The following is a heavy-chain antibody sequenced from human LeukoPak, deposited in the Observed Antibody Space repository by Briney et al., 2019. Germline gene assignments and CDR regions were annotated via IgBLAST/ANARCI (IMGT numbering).Heavy chain of an antibody. Sequence: ASVKVSCKASGYTFTSYGFSWVRQAPGQGLEWMGWISAYNGNTDYAQKLQGRVTMTTDTSTSTAYMELRSLRSDDTALYYCARVVVSRSFLLDYWGQGTLVTVSS. D-gene: IGHD2-21*01. V-gene: IGHV1-18*01. CDR1: GYTFTSYG. CDR2: ISAYNGNT. J-gene: IGHJ4*02. CDR3: ARVVVSRSFLLDY.